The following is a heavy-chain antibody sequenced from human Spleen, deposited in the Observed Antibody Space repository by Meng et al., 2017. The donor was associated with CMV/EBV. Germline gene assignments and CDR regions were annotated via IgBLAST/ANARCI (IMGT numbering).Heavy chain of an antibody. Sequence: SVQVSCKASGGTFSNYAISWVRQAPGQGLEWMGGIIPLFGTANYAQKFHGRGTISTDESTSTDYVELSSLTSEDTAVYYCARVEMEPLSLRYLHGMDVWGQGTTVTVSS. CDR2: IIPLFGTA. CDR1: GGTFSNYA. D-gene: IGHD1-26*01. J-gene: IGHJ6*02. CDR3: ARVEMEPLSLRYLHGMDV. V-gene: IGHV1-69*05.